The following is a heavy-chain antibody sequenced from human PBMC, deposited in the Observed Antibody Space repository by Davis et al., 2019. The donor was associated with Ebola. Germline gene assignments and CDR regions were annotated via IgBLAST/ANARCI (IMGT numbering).Heavy chain of an antibody. J-gene: IGHJ2*01. D-gene: IGHD6-13*01. V-gene: IGHV4-4*02. CDR2: IYHSGST. Sequence: SETLSLTCAVSGGSISSSNWWSWVRQPPGKGLEWIGEIYHSGSTNYNPSLKSRVTISVDKSKNQFSLKLSSVTAADTAVYYCARDWSRIAAAGFFDLWGRGTLVTVSS. CDR1: GGSISSSNW. CDR3: ARDWSRIAAAGFFDL.